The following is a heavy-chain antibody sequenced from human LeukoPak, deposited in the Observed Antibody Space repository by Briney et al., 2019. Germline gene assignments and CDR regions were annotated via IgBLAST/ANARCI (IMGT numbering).Heavy chain of an antibody. V-gene: IGHV3-72*01. Sequence: GGSLRLSCAVSGFTFTDHHMDWVRQAPGKGLEWVGRIREKANRHTTEYAATVKGRFSISRDDSKNSLFLKMNSLKTEDTAVYYCASLGGYISGDDIIDIWGQGTMVTVSS. CDR3: ASLGGYISGDDIIDI. D-gene: IGHD5-18*01. CDR2: IREKANRHTT. CDR1: GFTFTDHH. J-gene: IGHJ3*02.